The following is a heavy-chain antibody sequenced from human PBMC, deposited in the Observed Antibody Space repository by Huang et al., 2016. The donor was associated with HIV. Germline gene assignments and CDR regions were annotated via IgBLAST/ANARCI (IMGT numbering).Heavy chain of an antibody. CDR1: GGSFRNYF. V-gene: IGHV4-34*01. D-gene: IGHD3-9*01. CDR2: IHQSGRT. CDR3: ARVEINTLTGYFSSFDN. J-gene: IGHJ4*02. Sequence: QVHLQQWGAGLLKPSEALSLTCAVYGGSFRNYFWSWIRPPPGKGLGWIGEIHQSGRTSHSPSLKSRVTISVDTSKNQFSLKLSSVTAADTAVYYCARVEINTLTGYFSSFDNWGQGTLVTVSS.